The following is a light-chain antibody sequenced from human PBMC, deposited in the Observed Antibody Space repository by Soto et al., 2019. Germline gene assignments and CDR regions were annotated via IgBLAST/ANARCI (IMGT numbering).Light chain of an antibody. V-gene: IGKV1-5*01. CDR1: QSVNKW. Sequence: DLQMSKSPSTQSATGGHRANITCRASQSVNKWLAWFQQKPGKVPKLLIFDASTLQTGVPSRFGGGGSGTEFTLTISGLQPDDFATYYCQQYNSYSPWTFGPGTKVDI. J-gene: IGKJ1*01. CDR2: DAS. CDR3: QQYNSYSPWT.